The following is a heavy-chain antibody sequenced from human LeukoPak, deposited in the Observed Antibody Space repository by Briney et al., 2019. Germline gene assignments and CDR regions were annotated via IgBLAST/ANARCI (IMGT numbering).Heavy chain of an antibody. J-gene: IGHJ5*02. V-gene: IGHV3-53*01. CDR2: IYSGGTI. CDR3: ATGYDFGFDP. Sequence: PGGSLRLSCAASRFTVSSNYMSWVRQAPGMGLEWVSIIYSGGTIHYADSVKGRFTISRDNTKNTLYLQMNSLRAEDTAVYYCATGYDFGFDPWGQGTLVTVSS. D-gene: IGHD5-12*01. CDR1: RFTVSSNY.